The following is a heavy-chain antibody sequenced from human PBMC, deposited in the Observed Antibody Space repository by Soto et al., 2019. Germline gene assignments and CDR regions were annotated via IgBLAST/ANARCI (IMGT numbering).Heavy chain of an antibody. J-gene: IGHJ4*02. V-gene: IGHV1-18*01. CDR3: ARGSPYYYGSGTSRQIDY. D-gene: IGHD3-10*01. Sequence: ASVKVSCKASGYTFTSYGISWVRQAPGQGLEWMGWISAYNGNTNYAQKLQGRVTMTTDTSTSTAYMELRSLRSDDTAVYYCARGSPYYYGSGTSRQIDYWGQGTLVTVSS. CDR1: GYTFTSYG. CDR2: ISAYNGNT.